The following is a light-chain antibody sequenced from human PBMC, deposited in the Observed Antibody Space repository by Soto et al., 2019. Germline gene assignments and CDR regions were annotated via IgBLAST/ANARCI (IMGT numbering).Light chain of an antibody. J-gene: IGLJ1*01. CDR2: DVS. CDR3: FSFTTTSTHV. V-gene: IGLV2-11*01. CDR1: NSYIGNYNY. Sequence: QSALTQPRSVSGSPGQSVTISCTGTNSYIGNYNYVSWYQQHPGKAPKVMIYDVSKRPSGVPDRFSGSKSGNTAYLTISGLQVEDEAEYFCFSFTTTSTHVFGTGTKVTVL.